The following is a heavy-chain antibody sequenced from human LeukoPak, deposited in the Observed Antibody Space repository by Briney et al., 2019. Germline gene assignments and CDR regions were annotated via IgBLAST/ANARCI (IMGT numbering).Heavy chain of an antibody. J-gene: IGHJ5*02. CDR2: TYYRAKWYN. V-gene: IGHV6-1*01. CDR1: GDSVSSNSAA. Sequence: SQTLSLTCAISGDSVSSNSAASNWTRQSPSRGLEWLGRTYYRAKWYNDYAVSVKSRITINPDTSKNQFPLQLNSVTPEDTAVYYCAREGYWFDPWGQGTLVTVSS. CDR3: AREGYWFDP.